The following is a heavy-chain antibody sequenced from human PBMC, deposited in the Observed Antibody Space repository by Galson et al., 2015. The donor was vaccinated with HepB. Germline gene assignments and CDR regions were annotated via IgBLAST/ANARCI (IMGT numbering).Heavy chain of an antibody. CDR2: IYSGGST. CDR1: GFTVSNNY. J-gene: IGHJ4*02. D-gene: IGHD6-13*01. CDR3: AREGPAGTSLGY. Sequence: SLRLSCAASGFTVSNNYMSWVRQAPGKGLECVSVIYSGGSTYYADSVKGRFTISRDNSKNTLYLQMYSLRAEDTAVYYCAREGPAGTSLGYWGQGTLVTVSS. V-gene: IGHV3-53*01.